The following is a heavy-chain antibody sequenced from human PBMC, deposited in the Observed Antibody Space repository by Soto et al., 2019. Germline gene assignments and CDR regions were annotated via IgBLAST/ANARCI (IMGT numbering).Heavy chain of an antibody. D-gene: IGHD2-15*01. CDR2: ISSSSTYM. V-gene: IGHV3-21*01. Sequence: GGSLRLSCAASGFTFSSYSMNWVRQAPGKGLEWVSSISSSSTYMYYADSVKGRFTISRDNAENSLHLQMNSLRAEDTAVYYCAREYCSGGSCRPPGYWGQGTLVTVSS. CDR3: AREYCSGGSCRPPGY. CDR1: GFTFSSYS. J-gene: IGHJ4*02.